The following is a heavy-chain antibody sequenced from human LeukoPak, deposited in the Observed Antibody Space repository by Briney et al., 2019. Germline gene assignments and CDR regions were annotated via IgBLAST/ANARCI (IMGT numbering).Heavy chain of an antibody. J-gene: IGHJ4*02. D-gene: IGHD3-22*01. Sequence: GGSLRLSCAASGFTFSSYVMSWVRQAPGKGLEWVSAISGSGGSTYYADSVKGRFTISRDNSKNTLYLQMNSLRAEDTAVYYCAKDGPQYYYDSSGYYFFDYWGQGTLVTVSS. CDR2: ISGSGGST. CDR3: AKDGPQYYYDSSGYYFFDY. V-gene: IGHV3-23*01. CDR1: GFTFSSYV.